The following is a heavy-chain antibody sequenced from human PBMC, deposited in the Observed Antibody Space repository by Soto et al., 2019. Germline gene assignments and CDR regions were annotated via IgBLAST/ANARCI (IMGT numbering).Heavy chain of an antibody. CDR3: AASRGFYEAMDA. CDR2: VMPTFGAG. D-gene: IGHD3-22*01. Sequence: QVQLVQSGAEVKKPGSSVKVSCTASGGAFRNYAVSWVRQAPGQGLEWMGAVMPTFGAGVYAQKFQGRLTIFADESTHTAYLNVSSLTFGDTAIYYCAASRGFYEAMDAWGQGTPLTVSS. CDR1: GGAFRNYA. V-gene: IGHV1-69*01. J-gene: IGHJ6*02.